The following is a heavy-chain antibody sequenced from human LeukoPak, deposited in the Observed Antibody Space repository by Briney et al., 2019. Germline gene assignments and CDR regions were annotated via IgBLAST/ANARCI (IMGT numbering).Heavy chain of an antibody. V-gene: IGHV4-34*01. D-gene: IGHD2-2*01. CDR2: INHSGST. J-gene: IGHJ6*02. CDR3: ARGWRQDHCSSTSCYHYYYGMDV. CDR1: GGSFSGYY. Sequence: SETLSLTCAVYGGSFSGYYWSWIDQAPGKGLESVGEINHSGSTNYNPSLKSRVTISVDTSENQFSLKLSSVTAADTAVYYCARGWRQDHCSSTSCYHYYYGMDVWGQGTTVTVSS.